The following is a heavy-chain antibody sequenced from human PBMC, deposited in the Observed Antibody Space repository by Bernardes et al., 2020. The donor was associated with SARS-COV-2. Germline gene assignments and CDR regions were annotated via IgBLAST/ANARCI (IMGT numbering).Heavy chain of an antibody. J-gene: IGHJ4*02. D-gene: IGHD3-22*01. V-gene: IGHV3-74*01. CDR2: INSDGSST. Sequence: GGSLRLSCAASGFTFSSSWMHWVRQAPGQGLVWVSRINSDGSSTSYADSVKGRFTISRDNAKNTLYLQMNSLRAEDTAVYYCASGRYDSSGYYYYWGQGTLVTVSS. CDR3: ASGRYDSSGYYYY. CDR1: GFTFSSSW.